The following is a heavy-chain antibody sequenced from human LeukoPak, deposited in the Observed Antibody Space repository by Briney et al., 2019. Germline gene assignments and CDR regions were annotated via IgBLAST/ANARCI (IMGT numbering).Heavy chain of an antibody. J-gene: IGHJ4*02. CDR2: IYNSGST. CDR1: DASFNTGDYY. V-gene: IGHV4-31*03. CDR3: ARGAPPDS. Sequence: SETLSLTCIVSDASFNTGDYYWNWIRQHPGKGLEWIGYIYNSGSTYYNPSLKSRVTISVDTSKNHFSLRLTSVTAADSAVYYCARGAPPDSWGQGTLVTVSS.